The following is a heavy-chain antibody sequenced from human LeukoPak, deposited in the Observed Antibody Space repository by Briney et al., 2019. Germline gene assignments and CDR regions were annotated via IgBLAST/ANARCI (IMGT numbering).Heavy chain of an antibody. Sequence: GGSLRLSCAASGVTFSSYAMHWVRQAPGKGLEWVAVISYDGSNKYYADSVKGRFTISRDNSKNTLYLQMNSLRAEDTAVYYCARDAVIVVVRYYFDYWGQGTLVTVSS. CDR1: GVTFSSYA. CDR2: ISYDGSNK. V-gene: IGHV3-30-3*01. J-gene: IGHJ4*02. D-gene: IGHD3-22*01. CDR3: ARDAVIVVVRYYFDY.